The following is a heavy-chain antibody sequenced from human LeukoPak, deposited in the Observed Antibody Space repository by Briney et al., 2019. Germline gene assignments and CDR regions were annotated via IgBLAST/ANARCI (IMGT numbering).Heavy chain of an antibody. CDR1: GFTFSSYA. V-gene: IGHV3-23*01. CDR3: ANPSIAARTGSNWFDP. CDR2: ISGSGGST. J-gene: IGHJ5*02. Sequence: GGSLRLSCAASGFTFSSYAMSWVRQAPGKGLEWVSAISGSGGSTYYADSVKGRFTISRDNSKNTLYLQMNSLRAEDTAVYYYANPSIAARTGSNWFDPWGQGTLVTVSS. D-gene: IGHD6-6*01.